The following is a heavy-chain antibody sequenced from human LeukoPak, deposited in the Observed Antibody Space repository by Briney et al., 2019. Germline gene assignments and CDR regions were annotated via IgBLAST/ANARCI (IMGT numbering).Heavy chain of an antibody. V-gene: IGHV3-23*01. CDR3: AKANYYDSSGYY. Sequence: GGSLRLSCAASGFTFSSYAMSWVRQAPGKGLGWVSSISGSGGSTYYADSVKGRFTVSRDNSKNTLYLQMNSLRAEDTAVYYCAKANYYDSSGYYWGQGTLVTVSS. CDR1: GFTFSSYA. CDR2: ISGSGGST. J-gene: IGHJ4*02. D-gene: IGHD3-22*01.